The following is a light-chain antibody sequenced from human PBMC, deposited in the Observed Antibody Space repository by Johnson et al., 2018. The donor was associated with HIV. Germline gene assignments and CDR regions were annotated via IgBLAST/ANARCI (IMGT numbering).Light chain of an antibody. CDR1: SSNIGNNY. V-gene: IGLV1-51*02. J-gene: IGLJ1*01. CDR2: ENN. Sequence: VLTQPPSVYAAPGQRVTISCSGSSSNIGNNYVSWYQQLPGTAPKLLIYENNKRPSGIPDRFSGSKSGTSATLGITGLQTGDEADYYCGTWHGALSGGGVFGTGPRITVL. CDR3: GTWHGALSGGGV.